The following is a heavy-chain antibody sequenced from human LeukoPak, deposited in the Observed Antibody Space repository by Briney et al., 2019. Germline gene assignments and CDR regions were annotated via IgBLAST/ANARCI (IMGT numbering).Heavy chain of an antibody. Sequence: GGSLRLSCAASGFTFSSYAMSWVRQAPGKGLEWVSAISGSGGSTYYADSVKGRFTISRDNSKNTLYLQMNSLRAEDTAVYYCAKDSRRDCSGGSCYASFDYWGQGTLVTVSS. D-gene: IGHD2-15*01. J-gene: IGHJ4*02. CDR2: ISGSGGST. CDR1: GFTFSSYA. CDR3: AKDSRRDCSGGSCYASFDY. V-gene: IGHV3-23*01.